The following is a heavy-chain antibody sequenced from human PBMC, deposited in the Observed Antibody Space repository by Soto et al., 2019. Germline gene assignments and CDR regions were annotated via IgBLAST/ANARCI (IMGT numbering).Heavy chain of an antibody. V-gene: IGHV1-2*02. CDR3: ATTTNNIYYGMDV. D-gene: IGHD1-1*01. Sequence: ASVKVSFKTSGYTFTGYYMHWVRQAPGQGLEWMGWINPNSGGTNYAQKFQGRVTMTRDTSISTAYMELSRLRSDDTAVYYCATTTNNIYYGMDVWGQGTTVTVSS. CDR2: INPNSGGT. J-gene: IGHJ6*02. CDR1: GYTFTGYY.